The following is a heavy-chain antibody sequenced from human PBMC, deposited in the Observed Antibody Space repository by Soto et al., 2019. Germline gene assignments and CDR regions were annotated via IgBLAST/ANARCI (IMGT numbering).Heavy chain of an antibody. V-gene: IGHV3-30*18. Sequence: GGSLRLSCAASGFTFSSYGMHWVRQAPGKGLEWVAVISYDGSNKYYADSVKGRFTISGDNSKNTLYLQMNSLRAEDTAVYYCAKDKSYDFWSGYYVGYFDYWGQGTLVTVS. CDR1: GFTFSSYG. CDR2: ISYDGSNK. CDR3: AKDKSYDFWSGYYVGYFDY. J-gene: IGHJ4*02. D-gene: IGHD3-3*01.